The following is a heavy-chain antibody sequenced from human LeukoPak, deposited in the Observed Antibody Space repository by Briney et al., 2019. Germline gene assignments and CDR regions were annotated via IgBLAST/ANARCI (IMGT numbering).Heavy chain of an antibody. CDR2: ISYDGSYE. CDR1: GFTFSSYG. J-gene: IGHJ6*02. V-gene: IGHV3-30*18. D-gene: IGHD2-15*01. Sequence: PGRSLRLSCAASGFTFSSYGMHWVRQAPGKGLEWVAVISYDGSYEYYADSVKGRFTIFRDNSKNTLYLQMNSLGAEDAAVYYCAKDSPYCSGGSCYSPYYYYGVDVWGQGTTVTVSS. CDR3: AKDSPYCSGGSCYSPYYYYGVDV.